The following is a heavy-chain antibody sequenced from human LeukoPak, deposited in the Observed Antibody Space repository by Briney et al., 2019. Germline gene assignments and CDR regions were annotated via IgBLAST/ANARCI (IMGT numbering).Heavy chain of an antibody. Sequence: GGSLRLSCAASGLTFSSYVMSWVRQAPGKGLEWVSAISGGADATYYADSVRGRFTISRDNFKNTLYLQMNSLRADDTAVYYCTKEPRESTVAGPFDYWGQGTLVTVSS. D-gene: IGHD6-19*01. CDR3: TKEPRESTVAGPFDY. CDR2: ISGGADAT. V-gene: IGHV3-23*01. CDR1: GLTFSSYV. J-gene: IGHJ4*02.